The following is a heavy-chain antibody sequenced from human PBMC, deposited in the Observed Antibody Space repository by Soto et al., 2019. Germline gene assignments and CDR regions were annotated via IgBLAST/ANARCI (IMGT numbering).Heavy chain of an antibody. CDR1: GFTFDDYA. V-gene: IGHV3-9*01. CDR3: AKGDYDILTGPLDY. D-gene: IGHD3-9*01. CDR2: ISWNSGSI. J-gene: IGHJ4*02. Sequence: SLILSCAASGFTFDDYAVHWVRQAPGKGLEWVSGISWNSGSIGYADSVKGRFTISRDNAKNSLYLQMNSLRAEDTALYYCAKGDYDILTGPLDYWGQGTLVTVSS.